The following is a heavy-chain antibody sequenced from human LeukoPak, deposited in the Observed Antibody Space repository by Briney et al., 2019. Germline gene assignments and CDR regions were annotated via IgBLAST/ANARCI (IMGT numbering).Heavy chain of an antibody. CDR1: GNYW. J-gene: IGHJ4*02. V-gene: IGHV3-74*01. CDR3: AKQGFGC. CDR2: INSDGSWT. D-gene: IGHD1/OR15-1a*01. Sequence: GGSLRLSCAASGNYWMHWVRQVPGKGLVWVSHINSDGSWTSYADSVKGRFTISKDNAKNTVYLQMNSLRAEDTAVYYCAKQGFGCWGQGTLVTVSS.